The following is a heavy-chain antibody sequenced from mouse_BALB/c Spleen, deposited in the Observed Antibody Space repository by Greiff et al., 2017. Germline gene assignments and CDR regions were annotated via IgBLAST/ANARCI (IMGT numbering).Heavy chain of an antibody. V-gene: IGHV1-7*01. CDR1: GYTFTSYW. CDR3: ARSYYLDY. Sequence: VQLQESGAELAKPGASVKMSCKASGYTFTSYWMHWVKQRPGQGLEWIGYINPSTGYTEYNQKFKDKATLTADKSSSTAYMQLSSLTSEDSAVYYCARSYYLDYWGQGTTLTVSS. J-gene: IGHJ2*01. CDR2: INPSTGYT.